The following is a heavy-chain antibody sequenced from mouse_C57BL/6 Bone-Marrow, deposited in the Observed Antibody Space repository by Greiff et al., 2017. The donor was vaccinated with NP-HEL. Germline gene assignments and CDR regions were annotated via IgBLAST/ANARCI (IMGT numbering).Heavy chain of an antibody. CDR1: GYSITSGYD. CDR2: ISYSGST. J-gene: IGHJ3*01. CDR3: ARDGDERAWFAY. V-gene: IGHV3-1*01. Sequence: EVQLVESGPGMVKPSQSLSLTCTVTGYSITSGYDWHWIRHFPGNKLEWMGYISYSGSTNYNPSLKSRISITHDTSKNHFFLKLNSVTTEDTATYYCARDGDERAWFAYWGQGTLVTVSA.